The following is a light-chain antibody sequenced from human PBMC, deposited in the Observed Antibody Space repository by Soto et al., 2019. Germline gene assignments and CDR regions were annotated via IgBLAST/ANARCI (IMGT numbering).Light chain of an antibody. Sequence: QSVLTQPASVSGSPGQSITISCTGTSSDVGGYNYVSWYQQHPGKAPKLMIYDVSNRPSGVSNRFSGSKSGNTASPTISGLPAVDAADYSCNSYTSSSTLLDVFGTGTKLTVL. CDR3: NSYTSSSTLLDV. CDR2: DVS. V-gene: IGLV2-14*01. CDR1: SSDVGGYNY. J-gene: IGLJ1*01.